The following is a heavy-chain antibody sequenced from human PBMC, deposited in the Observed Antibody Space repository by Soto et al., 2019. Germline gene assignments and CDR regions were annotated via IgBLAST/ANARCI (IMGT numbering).Heavy chain of an antibody. J-gene: IGHJ4*02. CDR2: IYYSGNT. V-gene: IGHV4-59*01. CDR1: GGSITSYY. Sequence: PSETLSLTCGVSGGSITSYYWSWIRQSPGKGLEWIGYIYYSGNTNYNPSLKSRVTISVDTSKNQFSLKLTSVTAADTAVYYCARAFIIPYFDYWGQGTLVTVSS. D-gene: IGHD3-10*01. CDR3: ARAFIIPYFDY.